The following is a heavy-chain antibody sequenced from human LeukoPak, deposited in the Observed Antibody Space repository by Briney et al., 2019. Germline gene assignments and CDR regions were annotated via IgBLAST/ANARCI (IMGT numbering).Heavy chain of an antibody. CDR2: IYTSSST. Sequence: GGSLTLSCAASWVTVSSNYMNLVRQAPGKGLECVSVIYTSSSTYYADSLKGRFTISRDNSKNTVYLQMNSLRAEDTAVYYCARDLFIWGQGTLVTVSS. J-gene: IGHJ4*02. V-gene: IGHV3-53*01. CDR3: ARDLFI. CDR1: WVTVSSNY.